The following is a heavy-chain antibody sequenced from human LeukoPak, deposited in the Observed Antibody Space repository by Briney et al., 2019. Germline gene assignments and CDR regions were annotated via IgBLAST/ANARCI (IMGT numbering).Heavy chain of an antibody. CDR1: GFTFSSYW. J-gene: IGHJ4*02. D-gene: IGHD3-22*01. V-gene: IGHV3-7*01. CDR2: IKQDGSEK. Sequence: GGSLRLSCAASGFTFSSYWMTWVRQAPGKGLEWVANIKQDGSEKYYVDSVKGRFTISRDNAKNSLYLQMNSLRAEDTAVYYCARVSMIVAGGFDYWGQGTLVTVSS. CDR3: ARVSMIVAGGFDY.